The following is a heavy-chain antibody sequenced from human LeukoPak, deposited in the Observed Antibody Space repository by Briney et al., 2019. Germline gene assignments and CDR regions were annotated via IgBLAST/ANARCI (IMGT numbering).Heavy chain of an antibody. V-gene: IGHV3-7*01. CDR3: ARDGCTLTTCSTLGGFNC. CDR2: INQDGSEK. D-gene: IGHD2-8*01. J-gene: IGHJ4*02. Sequence: PGGSLRLSCAASGFSFSRFWMSWVRQAPGEGLEWVASINQDGSEKYYVDSVKGRFTISRDNAQNSLSLQMNSLRADDTAVYYCARDGCTLTTCSTLGGFNCWGQGTLVTVSS. CDR1: GFSFSRFW.